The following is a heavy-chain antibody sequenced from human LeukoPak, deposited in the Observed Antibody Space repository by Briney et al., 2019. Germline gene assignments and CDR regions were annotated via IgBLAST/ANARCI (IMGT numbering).Heavy chain of an antibody. CDR1: GGSINSYY. D-gene: IGHD6-19*01. J-gene: IGHJ4*02. CDR2: IFSNGNT. CDR3: ARETSLAGFASGLGFNY. Sequence: SETLSLTCSVSGGSINSYYWSWIRQPPGKGLESIGYIFSNGNTNYNPSLKSRVTISVDLSKNQFSLMLTSVTAADTATYYCARETSLAGFASGLGFNYWGQGILVTVSS. V-gene: IGHV4-59*01.